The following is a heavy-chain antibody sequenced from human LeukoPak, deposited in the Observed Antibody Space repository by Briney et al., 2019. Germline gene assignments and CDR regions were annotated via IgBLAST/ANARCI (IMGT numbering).Heavy chain of an antibody. D-gene: IGHD2-15*01. CDR1: RGSFSVYS. V-gene: IGHV4-34*01. CDR3: ARRGGGKIDS. J-gene: IGHJ4*02. CDR2: INHREST. Sequence: SETLSLTRVLYRGSFSVYSWSWLRQPPGKGLEWIGEINHRESTNHNPPLKSRVTISVDTSKNKFSLKVSSVTAADTAVYYCARRGGGKIDSWGQGTLVTVSS.